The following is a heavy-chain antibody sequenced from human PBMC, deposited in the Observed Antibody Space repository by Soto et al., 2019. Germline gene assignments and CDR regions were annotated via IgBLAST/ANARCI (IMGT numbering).Heavy chain of an antibody. CDR2: IYYSGST. V-gene: IGHV4-31*03. CDR1: GGSISSGGYY. J-gene: IGHJ4*02. CDR3: ARAAKKTTIFFDY. Sequence: SETLSLTCTVSGGSISSGGYYWNWIRQHPGKGLEWIGYIYYSGSTYYNPSLKSRVTISVDTSKNQFSLKLSSVTAADTAVYYCARAAKKTTIFFDYWGQGTLVTVSS. D-gene: IGHD1-1*01.